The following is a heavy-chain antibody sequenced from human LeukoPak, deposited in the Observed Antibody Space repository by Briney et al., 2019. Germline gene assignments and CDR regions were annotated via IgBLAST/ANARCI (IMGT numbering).Heavy chain of an antibody. CDR3: VSNGGEDYYYYMDV. CDR2: INWNGGST. V-gene: IGHV3-20*04. D-gene: IGHD3-16*01. J-gene: IGHJ6*03. CDR1: GFTFDDYG. Sequence: GGSLRLSCAASGFTFDDYGMSWVRQAPGKGLEWVSGINWNGGSTGYADSVKGRFTISRDNAKYSLYLQMNSLRAEDTALYYCVSNGGEDYYYYMDVWGKGTTVTVSS.